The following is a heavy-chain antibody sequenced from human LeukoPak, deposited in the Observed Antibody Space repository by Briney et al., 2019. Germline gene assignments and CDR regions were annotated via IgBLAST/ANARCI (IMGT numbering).Heavy chain of an antibody. CDR1: GASMSGHY. J-gene: IGHJ4*02. V-gene: IGHV4-59*11. CDR2: IYYTGTT. D-gene: IGHD6-6*01. Sequence: SETLSLTCTVSGASMSGHYWTWIRQDPGTGLEWIGDIYYTGTTSYNPALVSRVTISLDTSNNQFSLKLTSVTAADTAVYYCAKEGGPARPGLDSWGQGTLVTVSS. CDR3: AKEGGPARPGLDS.